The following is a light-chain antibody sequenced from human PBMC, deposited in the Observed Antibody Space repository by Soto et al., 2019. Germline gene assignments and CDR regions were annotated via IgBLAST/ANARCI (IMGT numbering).Light chain of an antibody. V-gene: IGLV2-14*01. CDR1: SSDVGAYNF. CDR2: DVS. J-gene: IGLJ1*01. Sequence: QSALPQPASVSGSPGQSITISCTGTSSDVGAYNFVSWYQQHPGKAPKLMIYDVSDRPSGVSNRFSGSKSGNTASLTISGLQAEDEADYYCSSYTTSSSYFFGTGTKVAVL. CDR3: SSYTTSSSYF.